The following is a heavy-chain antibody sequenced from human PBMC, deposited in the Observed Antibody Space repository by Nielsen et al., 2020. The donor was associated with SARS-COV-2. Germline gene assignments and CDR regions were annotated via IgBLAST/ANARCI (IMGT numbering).Heavy chain of an antibody. D-gene: IGHD3-16*02. CDR2: ISYDGSNK. J-gene: IGHJ4*02. CDR1: GFTVSRNY. Sequence: GGSLRLSCAASGFTVSRNYMSWVRQAPGKGLEWVAVISYDGSNKYYADSVKGRFTISRDHSKNTLYLQMNSLRAEDTAVFYCARGYDYVWGSYRTLVYWGQGTLVTVSS. V-gene: IGHV3-30*03. CDR3: ARGYDYVWGSYRTLVY.